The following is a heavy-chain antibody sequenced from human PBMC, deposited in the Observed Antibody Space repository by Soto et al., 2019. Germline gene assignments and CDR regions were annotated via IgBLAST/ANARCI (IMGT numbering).Heavy chain of an antibody. V-gene: IGHV3-23*01. J-gene: IGHJ4*02. CDR2: ISGRGGSK. Sequence: EVQLLESGGGLVQPGGSLRLSCAASGFTFSSYAMSWVRQAPGKGLEWVSAISGRGGSKYYADSVKGRLAISRHNSKNTLYLQMNSLRAEDTAVYYCARLPYTNWRYFDYWGQGTLVTVSS. CDR1: GFTFSSYA. CDR3: ARLPYTNWRYFDY. D-gene: IGHD7-27*01.